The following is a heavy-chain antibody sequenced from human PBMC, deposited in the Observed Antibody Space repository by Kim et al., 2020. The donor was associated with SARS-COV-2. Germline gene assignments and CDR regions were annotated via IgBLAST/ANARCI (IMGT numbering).Heavy chain of an antibody. CDR2: ISSDSRYI. Sequence: GGSLRLFCAASGFSFSSYSMNWVRQAPGKGLEWVSSISSDSRYIYYADSVKGRFTISRDNAKNSLYLQMNSLRAEDTAVYYCAKLEIAAAAYMDVWGKGT. CDR1: GFSFSSYS. V-gene: IGHV3-21*06. J-gene: IGHJ6*03. CDR3: AKLEIAAAAYMDV. D-gene: IGHD6-13*01.